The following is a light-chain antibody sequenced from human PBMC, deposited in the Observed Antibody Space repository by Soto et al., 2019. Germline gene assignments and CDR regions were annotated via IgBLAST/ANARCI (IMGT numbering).Light chain of an antibody. Sequence: DIQMTQSPSSLSASVGDRVTITCRASQGISNYLAWYQQKPGKVPKLLIYAASTLPSGVPSRFSGSGSGTDVTLTISSLQPEDVATYYCQNYNNAPTSTFGQGTKVEIK. CDR1: QGISNY. J-gene: IGKJ1*01. CDR3: QNYNNAPTST. CDR2: AAS. V-gene: IGKV1-27*01.